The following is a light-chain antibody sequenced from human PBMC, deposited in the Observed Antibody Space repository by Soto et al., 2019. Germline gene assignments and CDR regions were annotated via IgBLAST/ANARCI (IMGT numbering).Light chain of an antibody. CDR3: SSYTSSSTLV. CDR1: SSDVGSYNR. CDR2: EVS. Sequence: LTQPPSVSGSPGQSVTISCTGTSSDVGSYNRVSWYQQPPGTAPKLMIYEVSNRPSGVPDRFSGSKSGNTASLTISGLQAEDEADYYCSSYTSSSTLVFGGGTKLTVL. J-gene: IGLJ2*01. V-gene: IGLV2-18*02.